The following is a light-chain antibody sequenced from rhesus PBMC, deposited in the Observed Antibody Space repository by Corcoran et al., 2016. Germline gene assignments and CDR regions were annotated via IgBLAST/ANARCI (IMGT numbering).Light chain of an antibody. V-gene: IGKV3-24*01. CDR3: LQHSNWPLT. CDR2: GAS. Sequence: EIVMTQSPATLSLSPGERATLSCRASQSVSSSLAWYQQKPGQAPRLLLFGASSRDTGIPDRFSGSGSGTDVTLTISSLEPEDVAVDYCLQHSNWPLTFGGGTKVELK. J-gene: IGKJ4*01. CDR1: QSVSSS.